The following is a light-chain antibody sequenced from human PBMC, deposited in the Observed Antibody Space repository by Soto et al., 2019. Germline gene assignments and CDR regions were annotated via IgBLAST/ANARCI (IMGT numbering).Light chain of an antibody. CDR2: DVS. CDR3: CSYAGSYRV. Sequence: QSALPQPRSVSGSPGQSVTISCTGTSSDVGGYNYVSWYQQHPGKAPKLMIYDVSKRPSGVPDRFSGYKSGNTASLTISGLQAEDEAEYYCCSYAGSYRVFGTGTQLTVL. V-gene: IGLV2-11*01. J-gene: IGLJ1*01. CDR1: SSDVGGYNY.